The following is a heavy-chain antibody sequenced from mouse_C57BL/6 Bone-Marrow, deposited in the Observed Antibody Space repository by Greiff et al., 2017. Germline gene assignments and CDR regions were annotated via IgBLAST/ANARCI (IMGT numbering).Heavy chain of an antibody. CDR2: IRSKSNNYAT. J-gene: IGHJ3*01. CDR1: GFSFNTYA. CDR3: VREGPYSNFWFAY. D-gene: IGHD2-5*01. Sequence: EVKLMESGGGLVQPKGSLKLSCAASGFSFNTYAMNWVRQAPGKGLEWVARIRSKSNNYATYYADSVKDRFTISRDDSESMLYLQMNNLKTEDTAMDYCVREGPYSNFWFAYWGQGTLVTVSA. V-gene: IGHV10-1*01.